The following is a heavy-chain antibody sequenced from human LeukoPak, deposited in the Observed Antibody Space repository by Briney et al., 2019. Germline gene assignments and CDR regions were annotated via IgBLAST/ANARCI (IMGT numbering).Heavy chain of an antibody. CDR3: ARDYSSSWKNWFDP. V-gene: IGHV1-2*02. CDR1: GYTFTGYY. D-gene: IGHD6-13*01. J-gene: IGHJ5*02. Sequence: ASVKVSCKASGYTFTGYYRHWVRQAPGQGLEWMGWINPNSGGTNYAQKFQGRVTMTRDTSISTAYMELSRLRSDDTAVYYCARDYSSSWKNWFDPWGQGTLVTVSS. CDR2: INPNSGGT.